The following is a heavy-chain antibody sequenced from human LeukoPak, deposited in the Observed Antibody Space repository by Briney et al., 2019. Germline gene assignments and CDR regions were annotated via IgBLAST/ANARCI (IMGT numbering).Heavy chain of an antibody. Sequence: SETLSLTCAVYGGSFSGYYWSWIRKPPGKGLEWIGEINHSGSTNYNPSLKSRVTISVDTSKNQFSLKLSSVTAADTAVYYCARARWELKGFDYWGQGTLVTVSS. D-gene: IGHD1-26*01. J-gene: IGHJ4*02. V-gene: IGHV4-34*01. CDR1: GGSFSGYY. CDR2: INHSGST. CDR3: ARARWELKGFDY.